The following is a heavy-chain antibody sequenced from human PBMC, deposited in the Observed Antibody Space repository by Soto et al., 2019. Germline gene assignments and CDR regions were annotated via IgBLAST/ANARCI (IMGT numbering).Heavy chain of an antibody. J-gene: IGHJ4*02. CDR3: ARFNSNSYYFDY. CDR2: INPNSGGT. Sequence: QALGQGLEWMGWINPNSGGTNHAQKFQGWVTMTRDTPISTAYMELSRLRSDDTAVYYCARFNSNSYYFDYWGQGALVTSPQ. V-gene: IGHV1-2*04. D-gene: IGHD1-20*01.